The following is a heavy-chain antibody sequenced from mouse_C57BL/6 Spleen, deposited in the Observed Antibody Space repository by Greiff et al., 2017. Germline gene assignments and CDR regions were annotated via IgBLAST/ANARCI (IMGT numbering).Heavy chain of an antibody. V-gene: IGHV1-61*01. CDR2: IYPSDSET. CDR1: GYTFTSYW. Sequence: VQLQQPGAELVRPGSSVKLSCNASGYTFTSYWMDWVKQRPGQGLEWIGNIYPSDSETHYNQKFKDKATLTVDTSSSTAYMQLSSLTSEDSAVYYCARWENYGNYGRYFDGWGKGTTLTVSS. D-gene: IGHD2-1*01. CDR3: ARWENYGNYGRYFDG. J-gene: IGHJ2*01.